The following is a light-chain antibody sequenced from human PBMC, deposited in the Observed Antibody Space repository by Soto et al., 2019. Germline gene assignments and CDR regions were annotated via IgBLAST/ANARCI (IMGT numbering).Light chain of an antibody. CDR3: NSFTIIHTYV. Sequence: QSALTQPASVSGSPVQSITISCTGTSSAVGGYDYVAWYQQYPDKAPTLLTYNVNNRPSAVSLRFSGSKSGNTASLTISGLLPEDEAEYYCNSFTIIHTYVFGPGTKVTVL. CDR1: SSAVGGYDY. CDR2: NVN. V-gene: IGLV2-14*01. J-gene: IGLJ1*01.